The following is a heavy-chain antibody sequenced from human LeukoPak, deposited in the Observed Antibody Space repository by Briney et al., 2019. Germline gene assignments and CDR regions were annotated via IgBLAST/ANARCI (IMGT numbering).Heavy chain of an antibody. Sequence: GGSLRLSCAASGFTFSTYSMNWVRQAPGKGLEWVSTISGGGGSTYYADSVKGRFTISRDNSKNTLYLQVNSLRAEDTAVYYCAKGGKWDVTPFDYWGQGTLVTVSS. CDR1: GFTFSTYS. CDR3: AKGGKWDVTPFDY. D-gene: IGHD1-26*01. V-gene: IGHV3-23*01. CDR2: ISGGGGST. J-gene: IGHJ4*02.